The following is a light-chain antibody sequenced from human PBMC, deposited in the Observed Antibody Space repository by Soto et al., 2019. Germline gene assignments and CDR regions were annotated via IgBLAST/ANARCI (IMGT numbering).Light chain of an antibody. V-gene: IGLV2-14*01. J-gene: IGLJ1*01. CDR2: EVS. CDR1: SSDVGGYNY. CDR3: SSYTSSSTYV. Sequence: QSVVTQPASEYGSLGHWITISCTGTSSDVGGYNYVSWSQQHPGKAPQLMIYEVSNRPSGVSNRFSGSKSGNTASLTISGLQAEDEADYYCSSYTSSSTYVFGQGTKV.